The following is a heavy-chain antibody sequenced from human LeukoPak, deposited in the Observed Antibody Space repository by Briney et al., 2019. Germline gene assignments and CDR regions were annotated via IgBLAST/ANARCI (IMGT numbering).Heavy chain of an antibody. CDR3: AEAYSSGCLDY. D-gene: IGHD6-19*01. V-gene: IGHV3-23*01. J-gene: IGHJ4*02. CDR2: ISGSGGST. CDR1: GFTLSSYA. Sequence: PGGSLRLCCAASGFTLSSYAMNWVRQAPGKGLEWVSAISGSGGSTYYADSVKGRFTISRDNSKNTLCLQMNSLRAEDTAVYYCAEAYSSGCLDYWGQGTLVTVSS.